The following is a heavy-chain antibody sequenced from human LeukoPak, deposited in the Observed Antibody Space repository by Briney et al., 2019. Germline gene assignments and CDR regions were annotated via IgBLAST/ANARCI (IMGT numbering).Heavy chain of an antibody. V-gene: IGHV3-23*01. CDR2: ISGDDTNT. CDR3: ARGDSSGI. D-gene: IGHD3-22*01. J-gene: IGHJ4*02. CDR1: GFPFSNYA. Sequence: PGGSLRLSCAASGFPFSNYAMSWVRQAPGKGLEWVSVISGDDTNTYYADSVKGRFTISIDNSKNTLYLHMHSLRAEDTAVYYCARGDSSGIWGQGTLVTVSS.